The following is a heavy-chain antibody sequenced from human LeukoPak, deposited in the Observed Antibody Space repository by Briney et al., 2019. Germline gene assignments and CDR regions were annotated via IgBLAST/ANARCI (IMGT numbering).Heavy chain of an antibody. D-gene: IGHD3-22*01. J-gene: IGHJ4*02. Sequence: SVKVSCKASGGTFSGYAISWVRQAPGQGLEWMGRIIPIFGTANYAQKFQGRVTITTDESTSTAYMELSSLRSEDTAVYYCARDTPHIYYDSSGYYFDYWGQGTLVTVSS. V-gene: IGHV1-69*05. CDR2: IIPIFGTA. CDR3: ARDTPHIYYDSSGYYFDY. CDR1: GGTFSGYA.